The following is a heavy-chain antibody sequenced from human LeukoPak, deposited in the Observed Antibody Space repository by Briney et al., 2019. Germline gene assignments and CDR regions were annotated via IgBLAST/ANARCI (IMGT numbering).Heavy chain of an antibody. Sequence: GGSLRLSCAASGFTFSSYSMNWVRQAPGKGLEWVSSISSSSSYIYYADSVKGRFTISRDNAKNSLYLQMNSLRAEDTAVYYCARVELELQRSYYYMDVWGKGTTVTVSS. J-gene: IGHJ6*03. CDR1: GFTFSSYS. V-gene: IGHV3-21*01. CDR2: ISSSSSYI. CDR3: ARVELELQRSYYYMDV. D-gene: IGHD1-7*01.